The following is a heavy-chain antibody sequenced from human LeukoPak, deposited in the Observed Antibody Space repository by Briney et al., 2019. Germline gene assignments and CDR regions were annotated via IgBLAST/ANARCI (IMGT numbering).Heavy chain of an antibody. CDR1: GGTFSSYA. CDR3: ARDFELMHSSSWYRFDY. V-gene: IGHV1-69*01. Sequence: GSSVKVSCTASGGTFSSYAISWVRQAPGQGLEWMGGIIPIFGTANYAQKFQGRVTITADESTSTAYMELSSLRSEDTAVYYCARDFELMHSSSWYRFDYWGQGTLVTVSS. CDR2: IIPIFGTA. J-gene: IGHJ4*02. D-gene: IGHD6-13*01.